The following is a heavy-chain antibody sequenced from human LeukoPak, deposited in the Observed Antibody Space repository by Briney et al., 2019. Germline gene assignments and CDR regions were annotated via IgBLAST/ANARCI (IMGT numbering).Heavy chain of an antibody. CDR1: GGFISSYY. J-gene: IGHJ4*02. V-gene: IGHV4-4*07. CDR2: FYSTGST. D-gene: IGHD1-26*01. Sequence: PSETLSLTCTVSGGFISSYYWTWIRQPAGKGLEWIGRFYSTGSTNYNPSLKSRVTMSVDTSKNQFSLKLSSVTAADTAVYYCARDQYSGSLDYWGQGTLVTVSS. CDR3: ARDQYSGSLDY.